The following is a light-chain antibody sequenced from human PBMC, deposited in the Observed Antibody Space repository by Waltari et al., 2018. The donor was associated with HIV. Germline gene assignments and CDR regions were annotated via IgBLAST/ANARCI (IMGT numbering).Light chain of an antibody. Sequence: DIVMTQSPNSLAVSLGERATINCRSSRSIRYSSNNQNYLAWYQQKPGQSPKVLIYWASTRASGVPDRFSGSGSGTNFSLTISSLQSDDVALYYCQQYYTIGPTFGGGTKVE. CDR2: WAS. V-gene: IGKV4-1*01. CDR1: RSIRYSSNNQNY. J-gene: IGKJ4*01. CDR3: QQYYTIGPT.